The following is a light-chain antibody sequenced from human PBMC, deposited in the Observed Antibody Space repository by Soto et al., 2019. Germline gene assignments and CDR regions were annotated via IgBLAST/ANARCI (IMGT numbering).Light chain of an antibody. CDR2: GAS. V-gene: IGKV3-20*01. J-gene: IGKJ2*02. Sequence: EIVLTQSPGTLSLSPGERATLSCRASQSVSSSYLAWYQQKPGQAPRLLIYGASSRATGIPDRFSGSGSGTDFTLTFSRLDPEDFAVYYFQQYGSSPRTFGQGTKLEIK. CDR3: QQYGSSPRT. CDR1: QSVSSSY.